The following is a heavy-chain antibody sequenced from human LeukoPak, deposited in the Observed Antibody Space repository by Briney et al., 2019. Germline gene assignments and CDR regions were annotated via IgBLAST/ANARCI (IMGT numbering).Heavy chain of an antibody. CDR3: ARASYRDFWSGNDFDY. CDR1: GFSFNTYA. Sequence: GGSLRLSCAASGFSFNTYALHWVRQAPDKGLEWVAVISSNGNNKFYADSVKGRFAISRDISGNTLYLQMNSLRPEDTAVYYCARASYRDFWSGNDFDYWGQGTLVTVSS. CDR2: ISSNGNNK. V-gene: IGHV3-30*09. D-gene: IGHD3-3*01. J-gene: IGHJ4*02.